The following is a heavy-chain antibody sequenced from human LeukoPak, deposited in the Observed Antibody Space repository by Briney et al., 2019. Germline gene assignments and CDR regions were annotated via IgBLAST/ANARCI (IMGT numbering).Heavy chain of an antibody. D-gene: IGHD3-16*01. CDR3: ARGGGLDV. V-gene: IGHV3-7*03. CDR2: INHNGNVN. Sequence: GGSLRLSCAASGFTFSSYWMNWACQAPGKGLEWVASINHNGNVNYYVDSVKGRFTISRDNAKNSLYLQMSNLRAEDTAVYFCARGGGLDVWGQGATVTVSS. J-gene: IGHJ6*02. CDR1: GFTFSSYW.